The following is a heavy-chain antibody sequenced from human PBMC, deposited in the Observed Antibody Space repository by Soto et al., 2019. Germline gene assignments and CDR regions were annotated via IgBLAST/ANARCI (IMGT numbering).Heavy chain of an antibody. CDR2: IDAASGNT. CDR3: SRSVLGATGEILYNAMDV. Sequence: QVQLVQSGAEVKKPGASVKVSCKASGYTFSGYSLHWVRQAPGQRLEWMGWIDAASGNTKYSRRFRGRVSITSDTSAITAYMELSGLRSEDTAVYYCSRSVLGATGEILYNAMDVWGQGTTVTVSS. J-gene: IGHJ6*02. D-gene: IGHD1-26*01. CDR1: GYTFSGYS. V-gene: IGHV1-3*01.